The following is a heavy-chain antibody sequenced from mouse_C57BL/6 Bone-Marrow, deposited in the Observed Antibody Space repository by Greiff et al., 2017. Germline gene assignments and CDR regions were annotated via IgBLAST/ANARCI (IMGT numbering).Heavy chain of an antibody. V-gene: IGHV1-82*01. D-gene: IGHD2-5*01. CDR2: IYPGDGDT. CDR1: GYAFSSSW. Sequence: VQLQQSGPELVKPGASVKISCKASGYAFSSSWLNWVKQRPGKGLEWIGRIYPGDGDTNYNGKFKGKATLTADKSSSTAYMQLSSLTSEDSAVYFCARKVTDYWGQGTTLTVSS. J-gene: IGHJ2*01. CDR3: ARKVTDY.